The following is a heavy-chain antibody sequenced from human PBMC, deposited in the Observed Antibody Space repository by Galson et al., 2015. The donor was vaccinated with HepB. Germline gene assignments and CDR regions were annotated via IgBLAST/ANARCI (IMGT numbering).Heavy chain of an antibody. Sequence: SVKVSCKASGYTFTGYYIHWVRQAPGQGFEWMGWINPNNGGTYFAQNFQGRVTVTRDTSITTAYMELSSLRPDDTAVYFCARGVAEESYARFFDSWGRGSLITVSS. V-gene: IGHV1-2*02. D-gene: IGHD1-26*01. CDR2: INPNNGGT. CDR3: ARGVAEESYARFFDS. J-gene: IGHJ4*02. CDR1: GYTFTGYY.